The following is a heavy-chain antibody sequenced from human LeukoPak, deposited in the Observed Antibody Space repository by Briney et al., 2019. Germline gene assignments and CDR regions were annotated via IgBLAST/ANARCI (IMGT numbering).Heavy chain of an antibody. V-gene: IGHV3-33*08. CDR3: ARDRTAYSGYESFDC. D-gene: IGHD5-12*01. J-gene: IGHJ4*02. CDR2: IWSGGTNK. CDR1: GFTFSDYG. Sequence: GGSLRLSCAASGFTFSDYGLYWVRQAPGKGLEWVALIWSGGTNKYYADSVKGRFTISRDNSKTTLYLQMNSLRAEDTAVYYCARDRTAYSGYESFDCWGQGTLVTVSS.